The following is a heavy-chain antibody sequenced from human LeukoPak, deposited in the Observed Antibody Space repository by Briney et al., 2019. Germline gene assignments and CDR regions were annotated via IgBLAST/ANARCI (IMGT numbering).Heavy chain of an antibody. J-gene: IGHJ4*02. Sequence: GGSLRLSRAASGISFSSHGMHWVRQAPGKGLEWVAVIWYDGSDIYYADSVKGRFPISRDNSKNTLYLQMNSLRAEDTALYYCARARNDYDSNGFSFLDYWGQGTLVTVSS. CDR1: GISFSSHG. D-gene: IGHD3-22*01. CDR2: IWYDGSDI. CDR3: ARARNDYDSNGFSFLDY. V-gene: IGHV3-33*01.